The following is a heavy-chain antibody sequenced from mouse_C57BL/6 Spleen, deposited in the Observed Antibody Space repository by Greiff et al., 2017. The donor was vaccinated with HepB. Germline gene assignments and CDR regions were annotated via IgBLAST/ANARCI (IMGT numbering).Heavy chain of an antibody. Sequence: VQLQQPGAELVRPGSSVKLSCKASGYTFTSYWMHWVKQRPIQGLEWIGNIDPSDSETHYNQKFKDKATLTVDKSSSTAYMQLSSLTSEDSAVYYCAREGTYYYGSSSYAMDYWGQGTSVTVSS. CDR3: AREGTYYYGSSSYAMDY. J-gene: IGHJ4*01. V-gene: IGHV1-52*01. CDR1: GYTFTSYW. CDR2: IDPSDSET. D-gene: IGHD1-1*01.